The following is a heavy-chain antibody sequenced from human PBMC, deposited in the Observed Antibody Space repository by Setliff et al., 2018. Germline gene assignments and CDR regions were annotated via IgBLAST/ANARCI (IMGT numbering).Heavy chain of an antibody. CDR2: ISSSSSYI. CDR1: GFTFSSYS. CDR3: ALFGDRDTFDT. Sequence: GGSLRLSCAASGFTFSSYSMNWVRQAPGKGLEWVSSISSSSSYIYYADSVKGRFTISRDNAKNSLYLQMNSLRAEDTAFYHCALFGDRDTFDTWGQGTMVTVSS. V-gene: IGHV3-21*04. D-gene: IGHD3-16*01. J-gene: IGHJ3*02.